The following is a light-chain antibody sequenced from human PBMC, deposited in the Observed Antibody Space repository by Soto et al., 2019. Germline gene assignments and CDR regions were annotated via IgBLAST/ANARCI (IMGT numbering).Light chain of an antibody. V-gene: IGKV3-20*01. J-gene: IGKJ2*01. CDR3: HQYGSSYPYT. Sequence: EVVLTQSPGTLSLSPGESASLSCRASQSVTNNYLAWYQQRPGQAPRLLIFGSSDRATGIPDRFSGSGSGTDFTPTISSLEPEDFAVYYCHQYGSSYPYTFGQGTKLEIK. CDR1: QSVTNNY. CDR2: GSS.